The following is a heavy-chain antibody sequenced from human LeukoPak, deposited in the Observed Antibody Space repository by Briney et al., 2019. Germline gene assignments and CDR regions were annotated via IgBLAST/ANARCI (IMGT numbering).Heavy chain of an antibody. J-gene: IGHJ4*02. V-gene: IGHV3-7*01. CDR2: IKQDGSEK. Sequence: GGSLRLSCAVSGFSVSGYWMTWVRQAPGKGLEWVANIKQDGSEKNYVDSVKGRFTISRDNAENSLYLQMNSLRVEDTAVYYCAREWQGGIAAAGTRIEGDYWGQGTLVAVSS. CDR1: GFSVSGYW. D-gene: IGHD6-13*01. CDR3: AREWQGGIAAAGTRIEGDY.